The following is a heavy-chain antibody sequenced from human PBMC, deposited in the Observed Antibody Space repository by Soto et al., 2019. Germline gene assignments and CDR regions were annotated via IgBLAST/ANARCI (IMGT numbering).Heavy chain of an antibody. CDR2: ISAHNGNT. CDR3: ARGRYGDY. CDR1: GYTFTSYG. V-gene: IGHV1-18*01. J-gene: IGHJ4*02. D-gene: IGHD1-1*01. Sequence: QVHLVQSGAEVKKPGASVKVSCKCSGYTFTSYGITWVRQAPGQGLECMGWISAHNGNTDYAQKLQGRVTVTRDTSTSTAYMELRSLRSDDTAVYYCARGRYGDYWGQGALVTVSS.